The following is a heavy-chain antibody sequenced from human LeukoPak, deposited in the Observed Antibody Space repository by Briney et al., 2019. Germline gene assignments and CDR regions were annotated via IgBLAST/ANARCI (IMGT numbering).Heavy chain of an antibody. CDR3: ARGYCSYSTCWFDP. V-gene: IGHV1-2*02. CDR1: GYTFTGYY. J-gene: IGHJ5*02. Sequence: PRASVKVSCKASGYTFTGYYMHWVRQAPGQGLEWMGWINPNSGGTNYAQKFQGRVTMTRDTSISTAYMELTSLRSEDTAVYYCARGYCSYSTCWFDPWGQGTLVTVSS. D-gene: IGHD2-15*01. CDR2: INPNSGGT.